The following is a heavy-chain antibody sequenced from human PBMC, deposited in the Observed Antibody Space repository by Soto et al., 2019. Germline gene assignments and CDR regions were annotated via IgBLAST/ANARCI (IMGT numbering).Heavy chain of an antibody. CDR2: ISATGGST. CDR1: GFTFASYV. V-gene: IGHV3-23*01. CDR3: ANAEHPRRSIGFDY. J-gene: IGHJ4*02. Sequence: PGGSLRLSCAGSGFTFASYVMTWGRQAPGKGLEWVSSISATGGSTYYAGSVKGRFTISRDNSKNTLYLQMNSLGAEDTAIYYCANAEHPRRSIGFDYWGQGTLVTVSS. D-gene: IGHD3-16*02.